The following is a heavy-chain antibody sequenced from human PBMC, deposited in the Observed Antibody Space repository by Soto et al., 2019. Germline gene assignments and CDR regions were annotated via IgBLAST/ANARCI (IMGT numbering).Heavy chain of an antibody. CDR1: GGSVSSGSYY. J-gene: IGHJ6*02. CDR2: IYYSGST. Sequence: SETLSLTCTVSGGSVSSGSYYWSWIRQPPGKGLEWIGYIYYSGSTNYNPSLKSRVTISVDTSKNQFSLKLSSVTAADTAVYYCARDGDYVWGSYRSYGMDVWGQGTTVTVSS. CDR3: ARDGDYVWGSYRSYGMDV. V-gene: IGHV4-61*01. D-gene: IGHD3-16*02.